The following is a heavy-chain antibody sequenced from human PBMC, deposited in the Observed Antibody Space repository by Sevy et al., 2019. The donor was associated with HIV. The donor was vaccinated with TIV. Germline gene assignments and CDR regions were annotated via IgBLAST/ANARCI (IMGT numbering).Heavy chain of an antibody. CDR2: IYYSGST. J-gene: IGHJ6*02. CDR1: GGFISSYY. V-gene: IGHV4-59*01. CDR3: ARDKSRAQYYGMDV. Sequence: SETLSLTCTVSGGFISSYYWSWIRQPPGKGLEWIGYIYYSGSTNYNPSLKSRVTISVDTSKNQFSLKLSSVTAADTAVYYCARDKSRAQYYGMDVWGQGTTVTVSS.